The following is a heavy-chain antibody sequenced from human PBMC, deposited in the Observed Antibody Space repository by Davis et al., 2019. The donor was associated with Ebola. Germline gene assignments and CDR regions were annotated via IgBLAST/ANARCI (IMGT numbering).Heavy chain of an antibody. Sequence: GESLKISCAASGFTFSGSSMQWVRQGPGKGLEWVGRIRTKTNRYATAYAASVKGRFTLSRDDSKNTAYLQMNNLDTEDTAVYWCTRLDYGMDVWGPGTTVTVSS. V-gene: IGHV3-73*01. J-gene: IGHJ6*02. CDR3: TRLDYGMDV. CDR1: GFTFSGSS. CDR2: IRTKTNRYAT.